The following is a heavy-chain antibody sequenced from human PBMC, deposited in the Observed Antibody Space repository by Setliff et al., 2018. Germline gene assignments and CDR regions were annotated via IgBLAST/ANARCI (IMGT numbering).Heavy chain of an antibody. CDR2: INHSGST. Sequence: PSETLSLTCAVYGESFSGHYWSWIRQPPGKGLEWIGEINHSGSTNYNPSLKSRVTISVDTSKNQFSLKLSSVAAADTAVYYCARGFDVCGGGACYTDGPYYFDYWGLGTLVTVS. CDR1: GESFSGHY. CDR3: ARGFDVCGGGACYTDGPYYFDY. V-gene: IGHV4-34*01. D-gene: IGHD2-21*02. J-gene: IGHJ4*02.